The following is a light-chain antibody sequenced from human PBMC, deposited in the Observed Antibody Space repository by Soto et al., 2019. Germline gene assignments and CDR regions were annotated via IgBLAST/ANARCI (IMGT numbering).Light chain of an antibody. J-gene: IGLJ3*02. CDR3: AAWDDSLSGRWV. V-gene: IGLV1-47*01. CDR2: RDN. CDR1: SSNIEENH. Sequence: QSVLTQPPSASGTPGQRVTISCSTSSSNIEENHLYWYQQLPGTAPQLLIYRDNQRPSGVPDRFSASKSGTSASLAISGLRSEDEADYYCAAWDDSLSGRWVFGGGTKLTVL.